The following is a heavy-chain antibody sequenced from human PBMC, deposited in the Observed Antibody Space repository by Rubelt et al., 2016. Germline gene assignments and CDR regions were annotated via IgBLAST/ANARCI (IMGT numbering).Heavy chain of an antibody. D-gene: IGHD4-17*01. J-gene: IGHJ4*02. CDR3: ARALTRTLTTDPYHFDY. Sequence: QVQLVQSGAEVKKPGASVKVSCKVSGYTFTALSMHWVRQAPGKGLEWMGGFDPEDGATIYAQRFQGRVTMTEDTSTDTAYMELSSRRYEATAVYYCARALTRTLTTDPYHFDYWGQGTLVTVSS. CDR1: GYTFTALS. CDR2: FDPEDGAT. V-gene: IGHV1-24*01.